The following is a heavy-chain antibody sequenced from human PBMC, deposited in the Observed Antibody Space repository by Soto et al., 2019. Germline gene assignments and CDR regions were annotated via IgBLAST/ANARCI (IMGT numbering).Heavy chain of an antibody. CDR3: ARHREGPDRPTNWFDP. V-gene: IGHV4-39*01. CDR2: IYYSGST. Sequence: QLQLQESGPGLVKPSETLSLTCTVSGGSISSSSYYWGWIGQPPGKGLEWIGSIYYSGSTYYNPSLKSRVTISADTSKNQFSLKLSSVTAADTAVYYCARHREGPDRPTNWFDPWGQGTLVTVSS. J-gene: IGHJ5*02. CDR1: GGSISSSSYY. D-gene: IGHD6-6*01.